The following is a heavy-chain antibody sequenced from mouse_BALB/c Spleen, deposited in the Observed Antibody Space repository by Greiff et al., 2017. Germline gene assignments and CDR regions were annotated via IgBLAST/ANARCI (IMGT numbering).Heavy chain of an antibody. Sequence: VQLQQPGAELVKPGAPVKLSCKASGYTFTSYWMNWVKQRPGRGLEWIGRIDPSDSETHYNQKFKDKATLTVDKSSSTAYIQLSSLTSEDSAVYYCARAEGYSLAYWGQGTLVTVSA. V-gene: IGHV1-69*02. CDR3: ARAEGYSLAY. J-gene: IGHJ3*01. CDR2: IDPSDSET. D-gene: IGHD2-3*01. CDR1: GYTFTSYW.